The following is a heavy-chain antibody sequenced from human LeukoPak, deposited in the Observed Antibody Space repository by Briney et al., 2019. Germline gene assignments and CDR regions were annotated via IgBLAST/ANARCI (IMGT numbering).Heavy chain of an antibody. V-gene: IGHV3-48*03. CDR3: AREGVTMVRGVTDYYYYGMDV. J-gene: IGHJ6*02. Sequence: GGSLRLSSAASGFTLSSYEMNWVRQAPGKGLEWVSYISSSGSTIYYADSVKGRFTISRDNAKNSLYLQMNSLRTEDTAVYYCAREGVTMVRGVTDYYYYGMDVWGQGTTVTVSS. CDR2: ISSSGSTI. D-gene: IGHD3-10*01. CDR1: GFTLSSYE.